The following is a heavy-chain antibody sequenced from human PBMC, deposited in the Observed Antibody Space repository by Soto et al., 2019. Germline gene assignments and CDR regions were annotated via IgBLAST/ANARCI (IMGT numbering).Heavy chain of an antibody. CDR3: ARDRPDFWSGRRHGMDV. J-gene: IGHJ6*02. D-gene: IGHD3-3*01. CDR1: GGSISSGGYY. V-gene: IGHV4-31*03. Sequence: SETLSLTCTVSGGSISSGGYYWSWIRQHPGKGLEWIGYIYYSGSTYYNPSLKSRVTISVDTSKNQFSLKLSSVTAADTAVYYCARDRPDFWSGRRHGMDVWGQGTTVTVSS. CDR2: IYYSGST.